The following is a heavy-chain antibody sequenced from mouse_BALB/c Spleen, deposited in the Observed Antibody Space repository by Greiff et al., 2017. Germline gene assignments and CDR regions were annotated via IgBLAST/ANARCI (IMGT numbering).Heavy chain of an antibody. J-gene: IGHJ1*01. CDR1: GYTFTDYN. D-gene: IGHD1-1*01. Sequence: VQLKQSGPELVKPGASVKIPCKASGYTFTDYNMDWVKQSHGKSLEWIGDINPNNGGTIYNQKFKGKATLTVDKSSSTAYMELRSLTSEDTAVYYCARRDYGWYFDVWGAGTTVTVSA. CDR3: ARRDYGWYFDV. V-gene: IGHV1-18*01. CDR2: INPNNGGT.